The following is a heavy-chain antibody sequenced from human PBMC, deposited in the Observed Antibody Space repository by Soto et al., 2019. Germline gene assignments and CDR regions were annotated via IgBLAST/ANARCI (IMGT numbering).Heavy chain of an antibody. Sequence: PSETLSLTCTVSGGSISSGDYYWSWIRQPPGKGLEWIGYIYYSGSTYYNPSLKSRVTISVDTSKNQFSLKLSSVTAADTAVYYCARERWMVRGEYYYYGMDVWGQGTTVTVSS. D-gene: IGHD3-10*01. V-gene: IGHV4-30-4*01. J-gene: IGHJ6*02. CDR2: IYYSGST. CDR1: GGSISSGDYY. CDR3: ARERWMVRGEYYYYGMDV.